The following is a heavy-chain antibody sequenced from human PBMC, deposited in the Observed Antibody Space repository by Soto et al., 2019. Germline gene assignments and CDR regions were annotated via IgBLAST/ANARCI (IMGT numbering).Heavy chain of an antibody. V-gene: IGHV4-31*03. Sequence: KPSETLSLTCTFSCGSIISGGYYWSWIRQHPGKGLEWIGYIYYSGSTYYNPSLKSRVTISVDTSKNQFSLKLSSATAADTAVYYCARRHRGGVAFDIWGQGTMVTVSS. J-gene: IGHJ3*02. CDR1: CGSIISGGYY. CDR3: ARRHRGGVAFDI. CDR2: IYYSGST. D-gene: IGHD3-10*01.